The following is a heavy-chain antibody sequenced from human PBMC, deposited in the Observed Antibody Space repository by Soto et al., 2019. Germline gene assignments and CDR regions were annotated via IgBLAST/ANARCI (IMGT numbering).Heavy chain of an antibody. V-gene: IGHV5-51*01. CDR1: GYSFTSYW. J-gene: IGHJ6*02. D-gene: IGHD3-3*01. Sequence: LGESLKISCKGSGYSFTSYWIGWVRQMPGKGLEWMGIIYPGDSDTRYSPSFQGQVTISADKSISTAYLQWSSLKASDTAMYYCARRSITILGGGGMDVWGQGTTVTVSS. CDR2: IYPGDSDT. CDR3: ARRSITILGGGGMDV.